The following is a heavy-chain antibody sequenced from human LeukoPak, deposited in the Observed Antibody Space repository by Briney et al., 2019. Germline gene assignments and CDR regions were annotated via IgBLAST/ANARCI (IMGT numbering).Heavy chain of an antibody. J-gene: IGHJ6*02. D-gene: IGHD6-13*01. V-gene: IGHV1-8*01. CDR3: AGTGLRYSSSWTVISYCYYGMDV. CDR1: AHSPTRYY. Sequence: ASGKVSCKPSAHSPTRYYTNWVRQATGQGREWIGWMIPNSGNTGYAQTFQDRVTMTRNSSISTAYMELSSLRSEDTAVYCCAGTGLRYSSSWTVISYCYYGMDVWGQGTTVTVSS. CDR2: MIPNSGNT.